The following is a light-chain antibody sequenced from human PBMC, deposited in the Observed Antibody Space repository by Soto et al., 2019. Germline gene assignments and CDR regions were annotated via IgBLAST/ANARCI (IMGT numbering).Light chain of an antibody. J-gene: IGLJ2*01. Sequence: SYELTQPPSVSVSPGQTATITCSGDNLGSAYACWYQQKPGQSPVLLIYLDTQRPSGIPERFSGPNSGNTATLTISGTQAMDEADYFCQTWDDTTGVVFGGGTKLTVL. V-gene: IGLV3-1*01. CDR3: QTWDDTTGVV. CDR2: LDT. CDR1: NLGSAY.